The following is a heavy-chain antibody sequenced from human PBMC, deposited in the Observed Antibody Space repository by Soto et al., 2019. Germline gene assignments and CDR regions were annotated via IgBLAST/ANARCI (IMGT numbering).Heavy chain of an antibody. CDR2: ISYDGSNK. V-gene: IGHV3-30*18. Sequence: GSLRLSCAASGFTFSSYGMHWVRQAPGKGLEWVAVISYDGSNKYYADSVKGRFTISRDNSKNTLYLQMNSLRAEDTAVYYCAKGAGYSSGWSDGYYYGMDVWGQGTTVTVSS. CDR1: GFTFSSYG. CDR3: AKGAGYSSGWSDGYYYGMDV. J-gene: IGHJ6*02. D-gene: IGHD6-19*01.